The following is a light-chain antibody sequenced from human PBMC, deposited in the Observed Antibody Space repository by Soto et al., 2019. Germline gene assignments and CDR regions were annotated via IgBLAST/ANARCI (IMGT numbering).Light chain of an antibody. CDR1: QSISSW. Sequence: DIQMTQSPSTLSASVGDRVTITCRASQSISSWLAWYQQKPGKAPKLLIYKASSLESGVPSRFSGSGSGTEFTLTITGLHADVFAPYYCKHNNSNYPLGQGPSWRSN. V-gene: IGKV1-5*03. CDR3: KHNNSNYP. CDR2: KAS. J-gene: IGKJ2*01.